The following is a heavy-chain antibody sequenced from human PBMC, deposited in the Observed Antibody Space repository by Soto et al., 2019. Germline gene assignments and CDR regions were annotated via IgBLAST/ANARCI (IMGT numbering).Heavy chain of an antibody. CDR3: ARWIAARYYYYGMDV. J-gene: IGHJ6*02. Sequence: QVQLLQSGAEVKKPGASVKVSCKASGYTFTSYAMHWVRQAPGQRLEWMGWINAGNGNTKYSQKFQGRVTITRDTSASTAYMELSSLRSEDTAVYYCARWIAARYYYYGMDVWGQGTTVTVSS. V-gene: IGHV1-3*01. D-gene: IGHD6-6*01. CDR2: INAGNGNT. CDR1: GYTFTSYA.